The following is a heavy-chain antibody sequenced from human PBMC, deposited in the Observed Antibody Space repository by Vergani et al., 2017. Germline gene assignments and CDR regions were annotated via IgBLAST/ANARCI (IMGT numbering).Heavy chain of an antibody. J-gene: IGHJ6*03. CDR2: INTNTGNP. CDR3: ATESLIRRPDFLEWSYPYYYYMDV. CDR1: GYTFTSYG. Sequence: QVQLVQSGAEVKKPGASVKVSCKASGYTFTSYGISWVRQAPGQGLEWMGWINTNTGNPTYAKGFTGRFVFSLDTSVSTAYLQISSLKAEDTAVDYCATESLIRRPDFLEWSYPYYYYMDVWGKGTTVTVSS. V-gene: IGHV7-4-1*02. D-gene: IGHD3-3*01.